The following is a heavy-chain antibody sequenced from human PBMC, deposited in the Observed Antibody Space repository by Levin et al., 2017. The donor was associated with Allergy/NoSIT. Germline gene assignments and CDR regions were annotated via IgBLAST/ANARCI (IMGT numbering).Heavy chain of an antibody. D-gene: IGHD2-2*01. Sequence: PGASVKVSCKTSGYTFSSYGISWVRQAPGQGLEWMGWIFAYNGDTKYAEKVQGRVTLTPDTSTSTAYMELRSLRSDDTAVYYCARWSGYCSSTSCATDFDYWGQGTLVIVSS. CDR1: GYTFSSYG. V-gene: IGHV1-18*04. J-gene: IGHJ4*02. CDR2: IFAYNGDT. CDR3: ARWSGYCSSTSCATDFDY.